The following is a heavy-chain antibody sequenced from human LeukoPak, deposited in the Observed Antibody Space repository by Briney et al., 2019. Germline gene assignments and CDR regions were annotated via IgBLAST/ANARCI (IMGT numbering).Heavy chain of an antibody. CDR3: ARVGVAGTVDY. CDR1: GYTFTSYY. Sequence: ASVKVSCKASGYTFTSYYMHWVRQAPGQGLEWMGIINPSGGSTSYAQKFQGRVTMTRDTSTSTVCMELSSLRSEDTAVYYCARVGVAGTVDYWGQGTLVTVSS. D-gene: IGHD6-19*01. V-gene: IGHV1-46*01. J-gene: IGHJ4*02. CDR2: INPSGGST.